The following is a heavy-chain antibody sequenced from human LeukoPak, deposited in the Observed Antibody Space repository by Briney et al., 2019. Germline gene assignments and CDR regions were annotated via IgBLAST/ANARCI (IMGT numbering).Heavy chain of an antibody. V-gene: IGHV3-30*18. CDR3: AKSGILQSFDY. Sequence: GGSLRLSCAASGFTFSSYGMHWVRQAPGKGLEWVAVISYDGSNKYYADSVKGRFTISRDNSENTLYLQMNSLRAEDTAVYYCAKSGILQSFDYWGQGTLVTVSS. CDR2: ISYDGSNK. D-gene: IGHD3-3*01. CDR1: GFTFSSYG. J-gene: IGHJ4*02.